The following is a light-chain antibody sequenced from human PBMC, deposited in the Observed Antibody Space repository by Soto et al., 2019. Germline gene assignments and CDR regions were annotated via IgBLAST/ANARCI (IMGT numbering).Light chain of an antibody. Sequence: DIQMTQSPSSLSASVVDRVTITCRASQSISNHLNWYQQKPGKAPKLLILAASSLQSGVPSRFSGSRSGPDFTLTISSLQPEDFATYYCQQSYSSPPTFGQGTKVDI. CDR3: QQSYSSPPT. CDR1: QSISNH. V-gene: IGKV1-39*01. CDR2: AAS. J-gene: IGKJ1*01.